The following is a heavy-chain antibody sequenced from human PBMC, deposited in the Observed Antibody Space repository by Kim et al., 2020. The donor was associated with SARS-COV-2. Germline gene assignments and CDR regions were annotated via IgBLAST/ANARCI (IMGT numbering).Heavy chain of an antibody. Sequence: SETLSLTCTVSGGSISSYYWSWIRQPPGKGLEWIGYIYYSGSTNYNPSLKSRVTISVDTSKNQFSLKLSSVTAADTAVYYCARQPLPLYYGSGSYVDVWGQGTTVTVSS. D-gene: IGHD3-10*01. J-gene: IGHJ6*02. CDR1: GGSISSYY. CDR3: ARQPLPLYYGSGSYVDV. CDR2: IYYSGST. V-gene: IGHV4-59*08.